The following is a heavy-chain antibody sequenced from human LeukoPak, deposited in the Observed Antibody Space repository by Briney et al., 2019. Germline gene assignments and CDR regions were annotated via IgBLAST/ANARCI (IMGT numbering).Heavy chain of an antibody. Sequence: PSETLSLTCTVSGGSISTHYWSWIRQPPGRGLEWVGYVYYSGSTNYNPSLKSRVTISVDTSNNQFSLNLRSVTAADTAVYYCARGNPKYRNTWYVLGWFDPWGQGTLVTVSS. CDR3: ARGNPKYRNTWYVLGWFDP. CDR2: VYYSGST. J-gene: IGHJ5*02. CDR1: GGSISTHY. V-gene: IGHV4-59*11. D-gene: IGHD6-13*01.